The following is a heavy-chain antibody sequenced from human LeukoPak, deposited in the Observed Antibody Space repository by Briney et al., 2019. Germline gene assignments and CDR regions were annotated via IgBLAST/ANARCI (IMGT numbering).Heavy chain of an antibody. J-gene: IGHJ4*02. V-gene: IGHV1-2*02. Sequence: ASVKVSCKASGYTFTDYHIQWVRQAPGQGLEWMGCINPYSGVTNYAQKLQGRVTMTRDTSINTAYMELSGLRSDDTAVYHCARSSSFDYWGQGTLVTVSS. D-gene: IGHD6-6*01. CDR2: INPYSGVT. CDR3: ARSSSFDY. CDR1: GYTFTDYH.